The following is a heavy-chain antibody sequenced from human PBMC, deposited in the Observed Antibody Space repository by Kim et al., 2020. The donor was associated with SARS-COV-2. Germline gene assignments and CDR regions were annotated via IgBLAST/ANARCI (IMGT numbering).Heavy chain of an antibody. D-gene: IGHD1-1*01. CDR1: GGSISGYY. CDR2: ISPSGNT. V-gene: IGHV4-4*07. Sequence: SETLSLTCTVSGGSISGYYWSWIRQPAGKGLEWIGRISPSGNTNWNPSLKSRVTMSVDTSKNQFSVNLTSVTAADTAVYYCARGKEYTTGRGFDYWGQGTLVTVSS. CDR3: ARGKEYTTGRGFDY. J-gene: IGHJ4*02.